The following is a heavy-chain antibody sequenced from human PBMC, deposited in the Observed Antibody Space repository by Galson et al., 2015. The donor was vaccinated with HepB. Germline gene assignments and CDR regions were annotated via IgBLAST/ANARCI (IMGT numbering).Heavy chain of an antibody. CDR3: AKPSPQYYDRSGYHYYQGVDV. CDR1: GFTFTTYA. D-gene: IGHD3-22*01. V-gene: IGHV3-23*01. CDR2: ISGSATST. J-gene: IGHJ6*02. Sequence: SLRLSCAASGFTFTTYAMSWVRQAPGKGLEWVSGISGSATSTYYADSVKGRFIISRDNSKNTLYLQMNSLRAEDTAVYYCAKPSPQYYDRSGYHYYQGVDVWGQGTLVTVS.